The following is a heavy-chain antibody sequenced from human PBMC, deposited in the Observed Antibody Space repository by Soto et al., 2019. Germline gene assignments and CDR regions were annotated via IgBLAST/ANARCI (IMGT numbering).Heavy chain of an antibody. J-gene: IGHJ6*02. Sequence: SGPTLVNPTQTLTLTCTFSGFSLSTSGMCVSWIRQPPGKALEWLALIDWDDDKYYSTSLKTRLTISKDTSKNQVVLTMTNMDPVHTATYDCARIPLARPPSYYYNGVDGWGQGTTVTVSS. CDR3: ARIPLARPPSYYYNGVDG. CDR2: IDWDDDK. CDR1: GFSLSTSGMC. V-gene: IGHV2-70*01.